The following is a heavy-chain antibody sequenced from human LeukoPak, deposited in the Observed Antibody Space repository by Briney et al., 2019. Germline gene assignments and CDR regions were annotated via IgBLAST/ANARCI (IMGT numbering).Heavy chain of an antibody. Sequence: GASVKVSCKASGYTFASYAMHWVRQAPGQRLEWMGWINVGNGNTKYSQEFQGRVTITRDTSASTAYMELSRLRSDDTAVYYCARIPYGDYDSWGKGTTVTVSS. CDR1: GYTFASYA. CDR3: ARIPYGDYDS. CDR2: INVGNGNT. J-gene: IGHJ6*04. V-gene: IGHV1-3*01. D-gene: IGHD4-17*01.